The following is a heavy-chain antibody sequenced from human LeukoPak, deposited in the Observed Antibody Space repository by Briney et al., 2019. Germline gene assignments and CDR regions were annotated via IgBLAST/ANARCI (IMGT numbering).Heavy chain of an antibody. Sequence: SVKVSCKASGGTFSSYAISWVRQAPGQGLEWMGRIIPIFGTANYAQKFQGRVTITTDESTSTAYMELSSLRSEDTAVYYCARGDVRKDGYRFDYWGQGTPVTVSS. CDR3: ARGDVRKDGYRFDY. D-gene: IGHD5-24*01. CDR1: GGTFSSYA. J-gene: IGHJ4*02. CDR2: IIPIFGTA. V-gene: IGHV1-69*05.